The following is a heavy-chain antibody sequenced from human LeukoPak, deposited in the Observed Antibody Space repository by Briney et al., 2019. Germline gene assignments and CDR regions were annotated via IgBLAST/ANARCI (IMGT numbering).Heavy chain of an antibody. V-gene: IGHV4-59*08. CDR3: ARCSDSVYVNMDV. J-gene: IGHJ6*03. CDR2: IYYTGST. Sequence: SETLSLTCTVSGDSISSYYWGWIRQPPGKGLEWIGYIYYTGSTNFNPSLKSRVTMSVDASKNQFSLKLSSVTAADTAVYYCARCSDSVYVNMDVWSKGSTVTVSS. D-gene: IGHD2-21*02. CDR1: GDSISSYY.